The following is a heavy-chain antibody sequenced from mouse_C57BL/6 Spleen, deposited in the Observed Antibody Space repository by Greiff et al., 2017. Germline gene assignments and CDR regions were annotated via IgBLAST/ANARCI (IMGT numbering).Heavy chain of an antibody. CDR3: ARDALYDGSTMDY. Sequence: EVNVVESGGGLVQSGRSLRLSCATSGFTFSDFYMEWVRQAPGKGLEWIAASRNKANDYTTEYSASVKGRFIVSRDTSQSILYLQMNALRAEDTAIYYCARDALYDGSTMDYWGQGTSVTVSS. D-gene: IGHD2-3*01. J-gene: IGHJ4*01. CDR1: GFTFSDFY. CDR2: SRNKANDYTT. V-gene: IGHV7-1*01.